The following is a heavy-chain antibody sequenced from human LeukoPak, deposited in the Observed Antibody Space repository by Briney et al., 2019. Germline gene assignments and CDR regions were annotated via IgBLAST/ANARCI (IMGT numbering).Heavy chain of an antibody. CDR1: GGSISSYY. Sequence: PSETLSLTCTVSGGSISSYYWSWLRQPAGKGLEGIGRIYTSGSTNYNPSLKSRVTMSVDTSKNQFSLKLSSVTAADTAVYYCARISSVWLKDFYYYMDVWGKGTTVTVSS. CDR3: ARISSVWLKDFYYYMDV. D-gene: IGHD3-22*01. J-gene: IGHJ6*03. V-gene: IGHV4-4*07. CDR2: IYTSGST.